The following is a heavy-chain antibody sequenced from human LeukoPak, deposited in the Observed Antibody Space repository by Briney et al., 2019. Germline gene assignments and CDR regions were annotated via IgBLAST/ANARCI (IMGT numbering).Heavy chain of an antibody. J-gene: IGHJ3*02. V-gene: IGHV3-21*01. D-gene: IGHD4-17*01. CDR2: INIGGTYK. CDR3: ARPTTVTTISADAFDI. CDR1: GFTFIYYT. Sequence: GGALCLACAAAGFTFIYYTMNWVRPAPGKGLEGVSSINIGGTYKYYADSVKGRFTISRDNAQNSLYLQMNSLRAEDSSVYYCARPTTVTTISADAFDIWGQGTMVTVSS.